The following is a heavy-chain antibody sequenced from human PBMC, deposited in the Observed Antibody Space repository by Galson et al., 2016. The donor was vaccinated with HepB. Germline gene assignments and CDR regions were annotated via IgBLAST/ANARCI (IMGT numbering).Heavy chain of an antibody. J-gene: IGHJ4*02. V-gene: IGHV3-21*01. D-gene: IGHD2-2*01. Sequence: SLRLSCAASGFTFNHYSMNWVRQAPGKGLEWVSSISSFSTYIYNADSVKGRFTISRDNAKNSLYLEMKSLRVDDTAVYYCARYCRSNNCYYYFDNWGQGILVTVSS. CDR3: ARYCRSNNCYYYFDN. CDR2: ISSFSTYI. CDR1: GFTFNHYS.